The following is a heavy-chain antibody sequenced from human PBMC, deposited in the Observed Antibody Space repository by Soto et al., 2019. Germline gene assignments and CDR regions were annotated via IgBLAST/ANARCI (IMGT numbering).Heavy chain of an antibody. J-gene: IGHJ6*03. V-gene: IGHV1-18*01. Sequence: ASLKVSCKASGYTFTSYGISWVRQAPGQGLEWMGWISAYNGNTNYAQKLQGRVTMTTDTSTSTAYMELRSLRSDDTAVYYCARVRADYDILTGYYTVPAHYYYYYMDVWGKGTTVTVSS. D-gene: IGHD3-9*01. CDR2: ISAYNGNT. CDR1: GYTFTSYG. CDR3: ARVRADYDILTGYYTVPAHYYYYYMDV.